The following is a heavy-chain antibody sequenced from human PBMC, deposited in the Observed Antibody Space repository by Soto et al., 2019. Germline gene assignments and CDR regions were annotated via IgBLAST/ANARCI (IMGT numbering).Heavy chain of an antibody. CDR2: IYYSGST. J-gene: IGHJ4*02. D-gene: IGHD3-10*01. CDR3: ASRKSSPYFDY. Sequence: SETLSLACTVSGGSISSGAYYWRWIRQPPGKGLEWIGYIYYSGSTYYNPSLKSRVTISVDTSKNQFSLKLSSVTAADTAVYYCASRKSSPYFDYWGQGTLVTVS. CDR1: GGSISSGAYY. V-gene: IGHV4-30-4*01.